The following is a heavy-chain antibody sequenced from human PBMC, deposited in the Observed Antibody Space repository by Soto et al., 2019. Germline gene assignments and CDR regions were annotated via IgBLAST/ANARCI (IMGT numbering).Heavy chain of an antibody. J-gene: IGHJ4*02. V-gene: IGHV3-23*01. CDR3: ARAQPTYSSSYFDY. D-gene: IGHD3-22*01. Sequence: EVQLLESGGDLVQPGGSLRLSCAASGFTFSSYAMSWVRQAPGKGLEWVPTISGRGDDTYYTDSVKGRFTISRDNSKNTLYVHMNSLRAEDTAVYYCARAQPTYSSSYFDYWGQGTLVTVSS. CDR2: ISGRGDDT. CDR1: GFTFSSYA.